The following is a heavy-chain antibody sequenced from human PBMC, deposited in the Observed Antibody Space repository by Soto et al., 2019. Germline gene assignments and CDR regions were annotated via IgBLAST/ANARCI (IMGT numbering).Heavy chain of an antibody. CDR2: INSDGSST. CDR3: ARHYDFWSGYYEDTGWFDP. V-gene: IGHV3-74*01. CDR1: GFTFSSYW. D-gene: IGHD3-3*01. J-gene: IGHJ5*02. Sequence: EVQLVESGGGLVQPGGSLRLSCAASGFTFSSYWMHWVRQAPGKGLVWVSRINSDGSSTSYADSVKGRFTISRDNAKNTLDLQMNSLRAEDTAVYYCARHYDFWSGYYEDTGWFDPWGQGTLVTVSS.